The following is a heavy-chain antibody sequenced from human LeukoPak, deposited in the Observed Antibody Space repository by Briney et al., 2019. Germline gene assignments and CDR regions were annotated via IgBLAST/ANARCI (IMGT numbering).Heavy chain of an antibody. Sequence: GGSLRLSCAVSGFPFSIYEMNWVRQAPGKGLEWVSNIASSGTTIYYADSVKGRFSISRDNAKSSLYLQMNSLRVEDTVVYYCALLAVASDFDYWGQGALVTVAS. V-gene: IGHV3-48*03. D-gene: IGHD6-19*01. CDR1: GFPFSIYE. CDR2: IASSGTTI. J-gene: IGHJ4*02. CDR3: ALLAVASDFDY.